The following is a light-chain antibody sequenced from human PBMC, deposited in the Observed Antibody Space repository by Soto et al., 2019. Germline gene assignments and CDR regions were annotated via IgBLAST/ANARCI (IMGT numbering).Light chain of an antibody. Sequence: QSVLTQPPSASGTPGQRVTILCSRSRSNIGSNFVYWYQHLPGTAPKLLIFSNDQRPSGVPDRFSGSRSGTSASLAISGLRSEDEADYYCATWDDNLSGVIFGGGTKLTVL. J-gene: IGLJ2*01. CDR3: ATWDDNLSGVI. CDR1: RSNIGSNF. CDR2: SND. V-gene: IGLV1-47*02.